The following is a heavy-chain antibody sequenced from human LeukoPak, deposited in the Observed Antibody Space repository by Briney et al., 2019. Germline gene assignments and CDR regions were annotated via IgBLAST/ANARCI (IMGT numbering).Heavy chain of an antibody. CDR2: IYYTGST. CDR3: ARMRQQPYYYYHYMDV. J-gene: IGHJ6*03. CDR1: GGSISSYD. D-gene: IGHD6-13*01. Sequence: SETLSLTCTVSGGSISSYDWSWIRQPPGKGLEWIGDIYYTGSTNYNPSLKSRVAISVDTSKTQFSLNLSSVTAADTAVYYCARMRQQPYYYYHYMDVWGKGTTVTVSS. V-gene: IGHV4-59*01.